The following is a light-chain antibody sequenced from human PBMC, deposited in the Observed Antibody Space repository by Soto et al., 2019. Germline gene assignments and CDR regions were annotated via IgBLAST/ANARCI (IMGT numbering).Light chain of an antibody. J-gene: IGKJ1*01. CDR3: LQRSDWRT. V-gene: IGKV3D-20*02. CDR1: QSVSSSY. Sequence: EIVLTQSPATLSLSPGERATLSCRASQSVSSSYLAWYQQKPGQAPRLLIYDASNRATGIPARFSGSGSGTDFTLTISRLEPEDFAVYYCLQRSDWRTFGRGTKVDIK. CDR2: DAS.